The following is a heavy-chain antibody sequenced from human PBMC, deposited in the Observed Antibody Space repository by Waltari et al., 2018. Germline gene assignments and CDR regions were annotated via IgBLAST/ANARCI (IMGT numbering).Heavy chain of an antibody. D-gene: IGHD3-16*01. CDR3: ARDFQGEDY. Sequence: QVQLQESGPGLVKPSETLSLTCTVSGGSISSHYWSWIRQPPGKGLEWIGYIYYSGSTNYNPSLKSRVTTSVDTSKNQFSLKLSSVTAADTAVYYCARDFQGEDYWGQGTLVTVSS. J-gene: IGHJ4*02. V-gene: IGHV4-59*11. CDR2: IYYSGST. CDR1: GGSISSHY.